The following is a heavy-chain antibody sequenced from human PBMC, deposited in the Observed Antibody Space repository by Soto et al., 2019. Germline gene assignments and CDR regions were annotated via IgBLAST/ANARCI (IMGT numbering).Heavy chain of an antibody. CDR3: AREGGSGSYRYYGMDV. CDR2: IIPIFGTA. J-gene: IGHJ6*02. CDR1: GGTFSSYA. V-gene: IGHV1-69*12. D-gene: IGHD3-10*01. Sequence: QVQLVQSGAEVKKPGSSVKVSCKASGGTFSSYAISWVRQAPGQGLEWMGGIIPIFGTANYAQKFQGRVTITADESTSTAYMELSSLRSQDTAVYYCAREGGSGSYRYYGMDVWGQGTTVTVSS.